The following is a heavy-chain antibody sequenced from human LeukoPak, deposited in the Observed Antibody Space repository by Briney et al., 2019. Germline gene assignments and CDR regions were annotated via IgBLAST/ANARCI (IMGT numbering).Heavy chain of an antibody. CDR3: AKPATLRGPRYYDSNPYPVWYFDY. J-gene: IGHJ4*02. D-gene: IGHD3-22*01. CDR1: GFTFSSYA. CDR2: ISGSGGST. V-gene: IGHV3-23*01. Sequence: GGSPRLSCAASGFTFSSYAMSWVRQAPGKGLEWVSAISGSGGSTYYADSVKGRFTISRDNSKNTLYLQMNSLRAEDTAVYYCAKPATLRGPRYYDSNPYPVWYFDYWGQGTLVTVSS.